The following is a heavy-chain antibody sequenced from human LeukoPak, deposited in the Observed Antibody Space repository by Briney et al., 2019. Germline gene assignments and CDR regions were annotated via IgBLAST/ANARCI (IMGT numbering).Heavy chain of an antibody. J-gene: IGHJ6*03. CDR1: GGSFSGYY. CDR3: ARGADYGDDNYYYYYYMDV. D-gene: IGHD4-17*01. Sequence: SETLSLTCAVYGGSFSGYYWSWIRQPPGKGLEWIGEINHSGSTKYNPSLKSRVTISVDTSKNQFSLKLSSVTAADTAVYYCARGADYGDDNYYYYYYMDVWGKGTTVTVSS. V-gene: IGHV4-34*01. CDR2: INHSGST.